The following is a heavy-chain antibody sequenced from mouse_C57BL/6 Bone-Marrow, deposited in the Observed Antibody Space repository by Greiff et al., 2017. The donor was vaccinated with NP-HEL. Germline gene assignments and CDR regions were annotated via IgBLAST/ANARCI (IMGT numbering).Heavy chain of an antibody. Sequence: VQLQQPGAELVKPGASVKMSCKASGYTFTSYWITWVKQRPGQGLAWIGDIYPGSGSTNYNEKFKSKATLTVDTSSSTAYMQLSSLTSEDSAVYYCARVTTVVATDAWFAYWGQGTLVTVSA. J-gene: IGHJ3*01. V-gene: IGHV1-55*01. CDR3: ARVTTVVATDAWFAY. CDR2: IYPGSGST. CDR1: GYTFTSYW. D-gene: IGHD1-1*01.